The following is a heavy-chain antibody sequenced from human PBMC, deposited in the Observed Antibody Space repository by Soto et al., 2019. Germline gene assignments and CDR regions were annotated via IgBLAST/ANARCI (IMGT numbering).Heavy chain of an antibody. Sequence: SGPTLVNPTQTLTLACNVSGVSIRACGGGGGWIRQPPGKALEWLALIYWDDDKRSSPSLKSRLTITKDTSKNQVVLTMTNMAPVDTATYYCARMRPAIFDFCDQGTLVTGSS. CDR3: ARMRPAIFDF. D-gene: IGHD2-2*02. CDR2: IYWDDDK. J-gene: IGHJ4*02. CDR1: GVSIRACGGG. V-gene: IGHV2-5*02.